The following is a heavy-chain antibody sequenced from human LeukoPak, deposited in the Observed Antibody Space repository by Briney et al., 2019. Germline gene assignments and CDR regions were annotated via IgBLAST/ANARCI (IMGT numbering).Heavy chain of an antibody. CDR2: IIPILGIA. D-gene: IGHD3-10*01. CDR1: GGTFSSYA. V-gene: IGHV1-69*04. CDR3: AAVREGYYGLDY. J-gene: IGHJ4*02. Sequence: SVKVSCKASGGTFSSYAISWVRQAPGQGLEWMGRIIPILGIANYAQKFQGRVTITADKSTSTAYMELSSLRSEDTAVYYCAAVREGYYGLDYWGQGTLVTVSS.